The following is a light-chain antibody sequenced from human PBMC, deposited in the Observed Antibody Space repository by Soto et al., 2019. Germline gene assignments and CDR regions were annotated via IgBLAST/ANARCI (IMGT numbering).Light chain of an antibody. Sequence: EIVLTQSPATLSLSPGERATLSCRASQSVSNHLAWYQQKPGQAPRLLIYDASSRATGIPGRFSGSGSGTDFTLTISSLEPEDFAVYYCQQRSNWPSITFGQGTRLEIK. CDR3: QQRSNWPSIT. V-gene: IGKV3-11*01. CDR1: QSVSNH. CDR2: DAS. J-gene: IGKJ5*01.